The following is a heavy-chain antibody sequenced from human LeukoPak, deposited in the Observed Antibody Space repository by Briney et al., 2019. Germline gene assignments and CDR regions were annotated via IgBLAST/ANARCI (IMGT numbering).Heavy chain of an antibody. CDR3: ARGDGGYYYGMDV. D-gene: IGHD5-24*01. Sequence: GGSLRLSCAASGFTFNRYELNWVRQAPGKGLEWVSYISGSGSTIYYADSVKGRFTISRDNAKNSLYLQMNSLRAEDTAVYYCARGDGGYYYGMDVWGRGTTVTVSS. CDR1: GFTFNRYE. J-gene: IGHJ6*02. CDR2: ISGSGSTI. V-gene: IGHV3-48*03.